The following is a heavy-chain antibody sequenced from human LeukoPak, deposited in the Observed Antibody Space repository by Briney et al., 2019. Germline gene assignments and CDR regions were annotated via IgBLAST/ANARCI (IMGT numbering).Heavy chain of an antibody. V-gene: IGHV4-59*01. CDR3: AREFDSGNDYSGMDV. CDR1: GGSISSYY. J-gene: IGHJ6*02. Sequence: SETLSLTCTVSGGSISSYYWSWIRQPPGKGLEWIGYIYYSGGSANYNSSLKSRVTISVDTSKSQFSLKLSSVTAADTAVYYCAREFDSGNDYSGMDVWGQGTTVTVSS. CDR2: IYYSGGSA. D-gene: IGHD5-12*01.